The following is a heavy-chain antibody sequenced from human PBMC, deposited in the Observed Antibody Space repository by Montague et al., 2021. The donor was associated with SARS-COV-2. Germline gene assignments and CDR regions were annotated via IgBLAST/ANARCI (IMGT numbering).Heavy chain of an antibody. CDR3: AREGIVGATSGMDV. CDR1: GFTFSSYG. Sequence: SLRLSCAASGFTFSSYGMHWVRQAPGKGLEWVAVIWYDGSNKYYXDSVKGRFTISRDNSKNTLYLQMNSLRAEDTAVYYCAREGIVGATSGMDVWGQGTTVTVSS. V-gene: IGHV3-33*01. J-gene: IGHJ6*02. D-gene: IGHD1-26*01. CDR2: IWYDGSNK.